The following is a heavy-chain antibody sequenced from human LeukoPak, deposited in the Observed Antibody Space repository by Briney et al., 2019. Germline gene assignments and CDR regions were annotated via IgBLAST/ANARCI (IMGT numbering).Heavy chain of an antibody. V-gene: IGHV3-21*01. CDR3: ARGGYGTSWSHFDY. CDR2: ISRTSDYI. J-gene: IGHJ4*02. Sequence: GGSLRLSCAASGFTFSSYSMNWVRQAPGKGLEWVSSISRTSDYIYYADSLKGRSTTSRDTAKNSLYLQMNSLSAEDTAMYYCARGGYGTSWSHFDYWGQGTLVTVSS. D-gene: IGHD6-13*01. CDR1: GFTFSSYS.